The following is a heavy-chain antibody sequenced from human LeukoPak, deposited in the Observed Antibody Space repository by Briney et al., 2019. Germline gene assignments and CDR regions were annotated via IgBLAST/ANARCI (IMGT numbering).Heavy chain of an antibody. D-gene: IGHD3-9*01. Sequence: PSETLSLTCAVYGGSFSGYYWSWICQPPGKGLEWIGEINHSGSTNYNPSLKSRVTISVDTSKNQFSLKLSSVTAAGTAVYYCARGRFDWLLLGYYGMDVWGQGTTVTVSS. J-gene: IGHJ6*02. CDR2: INHSGST. V-gene: IGHV4-34*01. CDR1: GGSFSGYY. CDR3: ARGRFDWLLLGYYGMDV.